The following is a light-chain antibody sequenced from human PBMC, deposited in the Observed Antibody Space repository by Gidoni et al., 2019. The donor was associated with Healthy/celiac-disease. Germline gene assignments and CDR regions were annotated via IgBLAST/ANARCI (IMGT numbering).Light chain of an antibody. V-gene: IGKV1-5*03. J-gene: IGKJ1*01. CDR2: KAS. Sequence: DIKMTQSPSTLSASVGDGVPITCRASQSISSWLAWYQQKPGKAPRLLIYKASSLESGVPSRFSGSGSGTEFTLTISSLQPDDFATYYCQQYNSYPWTFGQGTKVEIK. CDR3: QQYNSYPWT. CDR1: QSISSW.